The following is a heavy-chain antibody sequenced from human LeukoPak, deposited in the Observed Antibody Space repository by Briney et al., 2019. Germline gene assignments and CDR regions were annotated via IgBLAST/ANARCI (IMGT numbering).Heavy chain of an antibody. CDR1: GDSITSDY. Sequence: SETLSLTCTVSGDSITSDYWSWIRQPPGKGLEWIGFINNRGTTSYNPSLTSRVTISRDMPKNQFALKLSSVSAADTAVYYCARYRDGDRDISLDIWGQGTLVTVSS. CDR3: ARYRDGDRDISLDI. D-gene: IGHD4-17*01. CDR2: INNRGTT. J-gene: IGHJ4*02. V-gene: IGHV4-59*08.